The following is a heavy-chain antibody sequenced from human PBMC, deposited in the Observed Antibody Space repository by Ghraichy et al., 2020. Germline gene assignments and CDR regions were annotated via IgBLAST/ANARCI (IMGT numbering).Heavy chain of an antibody. Sequence: SQTLSLTCTVSGGSISSYYWSWIRQPPGKGLEWIGYIYYSGSTNYNPSLKSRVTISVDTSKNQFSLKLSSVTAVDTAVYYCARFRSGYYTGMFDYWGQGTLVTVSS. CDR3: ARFRSGYYTGMFDY. CDR1: GGSISSYY. J-gene: IGHJ4*02. V-gene: IGHV4-59*01. CDR2: IYYSGST. D-gene: IGHD3-3*01.